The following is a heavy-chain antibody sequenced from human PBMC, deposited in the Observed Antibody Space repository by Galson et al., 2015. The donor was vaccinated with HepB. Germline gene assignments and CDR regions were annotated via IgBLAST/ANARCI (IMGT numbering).Heavy chain of an antibody. Sequence: SLRPSCAASGITFTSNSMKRVRPAPGRGLEWVSYISSGSSTIYYADSVKGRFTNSRDNAKNSLYLQMNSLRDEDTSVYYCARGGRFNLGGEDDAFDIWGQGTMVTVSS. D-gene: IGHD3-16*01. CDR3: ARGGRFNLGGEDDAFDI. CDR1: GITFTSNS. J-gene: IGHJ3*02. V-gene: IGHV3-48*02. CDR2: ISSGSSTI.